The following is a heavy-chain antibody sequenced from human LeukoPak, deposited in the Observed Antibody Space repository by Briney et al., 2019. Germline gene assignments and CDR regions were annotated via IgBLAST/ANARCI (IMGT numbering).Heavy chain of an antibody. CDR2: MNPNSGNT. V-gene: IGHV1-8*01. CDR3: ARGRATAILYGMDV. CDR1: GYTFKSYD. D-gene: IGHD5-18*01. Sequence: ASVKVSCKASGYTFKSYDVNWVRQATGQGPEWMGWMNPNSGNTGYAQKFQGRITMTRDTSISTAYMELSSLRSEDTAVYYCARGRATAILYGMDVWGQGTTVTVSS. J-gene: IGHJ6*02.